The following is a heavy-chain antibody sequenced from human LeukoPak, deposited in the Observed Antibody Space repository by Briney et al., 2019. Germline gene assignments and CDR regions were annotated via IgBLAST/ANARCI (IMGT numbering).Heavy chain of an antibody. Sequence: HSETLSLTCAVYGGSFSGYYWSWVRQPPGKGLEWIGEINHSGSTNYNPSLKSRVTISVDTSKNQFSLKLSSVTAADTAVYYCARVQPLGSGWYHPLTGYFDYWGQGTLVTVSS. V-gene: IGHV4-34*01. J-gene: IGHJ4*02. D-gene: IGHD6-19*01. CDR3: ARVQPLGSGWYHPLTGYFDY. CDR2: INHSGST. CDR1: GGSFSGYY.